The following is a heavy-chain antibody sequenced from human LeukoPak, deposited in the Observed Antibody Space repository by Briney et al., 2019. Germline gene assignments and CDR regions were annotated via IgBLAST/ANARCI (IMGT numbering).Heavy chain of an antibody. V-gene: IGHV1-2*02. Sequence: ASVKVSCKASGYTFTGYYMHWVRQAPGQGLEWMGWINPNSGGTNYAQKFQGRVTMTRDTSISTAYMELSRLRSDDTAVYYCARATVPVLRYFDWLLTTYYFDYWGQGTLVTVSS. CDR1: GYTFTGYY. D-gene: IGHD3-9*01. J-gene: IGHJ4*02. CDR3: ARATVPVLRYFDWLLTTYYFDY. CDR2: INPNSGGT.